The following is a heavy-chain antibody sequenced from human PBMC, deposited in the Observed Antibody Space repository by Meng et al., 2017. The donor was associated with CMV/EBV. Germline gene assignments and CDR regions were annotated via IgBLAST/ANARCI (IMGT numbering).Heavy chain of an antibody. CDR2: IYSEGTT. V-gene: IGHV3-53*01. CDR3: ARDGNYHGV. CDR1: GFTVSNNY. Sequence: ELQLVESGGGLIQPGGPLRLSCAASGFTVSNNYMRWFRQAPGKGLEWVSLIYSEGTTDYADSVKGRFTISRDNSKNTLYLQMNSLRAEDTAVYYCARDGNYHGVWGQGTLVTVFS. J-gene: IGHJ4*02. D-gene: IGHD1-7*01.